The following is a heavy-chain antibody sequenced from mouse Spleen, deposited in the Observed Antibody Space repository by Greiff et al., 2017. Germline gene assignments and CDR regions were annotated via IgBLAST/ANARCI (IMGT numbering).Heavy chain of an antibody. CDR1: GFTFNTYA. V-gene: IGHV10-3*01. J-gene: IGHJ1*01. CDR3: VRGNDYHAYFDV. CDR2: IRSKSSNYAT. D-gene: IGHD2-4*01. Sequence: EVQVVESGGGLVQPKGSLKLSCAASGFTFNTYAMHWVRQAPGKGLEWVARIRSKSSNYATYYADSVKDRFTISRDDSQSMLYLQMNNLKTEDTAMYYCVRGNDYHAYFDVWGAGTTVTVSS.